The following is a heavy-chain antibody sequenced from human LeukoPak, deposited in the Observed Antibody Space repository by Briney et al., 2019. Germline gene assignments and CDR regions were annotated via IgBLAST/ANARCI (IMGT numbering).Heavy chain of an antibody. V-gene: IGHV4-38-2*02. D-gene: IGHD1-26*01. CDR1: GFSIRSGYY. J-gene: IGHJ4*02. CDR3: AREAERRIGN. CDR2: IHPAGTA. Sequence: PSETLSLTCVVSGFSIRSGYYWGWIRQPPGKGLEWFGNIHPAGTAFYTSSLESRVAMSIDTSKNQFSLKLSSVTAADTAVYYCAREAERRIGNWGQGTPVTVSS.